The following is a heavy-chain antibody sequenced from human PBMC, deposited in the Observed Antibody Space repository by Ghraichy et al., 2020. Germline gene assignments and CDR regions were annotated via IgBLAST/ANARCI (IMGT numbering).Heavy chain of an antibody. CDR3: ARGELSLLWFGELFGWFDP. Sequence: SQTLSLTCAISGDSVSSNSAAWNWIRQSPSRGLEWLGRTYYSSKWYNDYAVSVKSRITINPDTSKNQFSLQLNSVTPEDTAVYYCARGELSLLWFGELFGWFDPWGQGTLVTVSS. V-gene: IGHV6-1*01. CDR1: GDSVSSNSAA. CDR2: TYYSSKWYN. J-gene: IGHJ5*02. D-gene: IGHD3-10*01.